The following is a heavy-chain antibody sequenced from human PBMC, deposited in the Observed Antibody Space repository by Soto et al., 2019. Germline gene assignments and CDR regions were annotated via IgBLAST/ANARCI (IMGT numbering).Heavy chain of an antibody. Sequence: EVQLVESGGGLVKPGGSLRLSCAASGFTFSSYSMNWVRQAPGKGLEWVSSISSSSSYIYYADSVKGRFTISRDNAKNSLYLQMNSRRAEDTAVYYCASGVAVGGFGYWGQGTLVTVSS. V-gene: IGHV3-21*01. CDR3: ASGVAVGGFGY. J-gene: IGHJ4*02. CDR2: ISSSSSYI. D-gene: IGHD6-19*01. CDR1: GFTFSSYS.